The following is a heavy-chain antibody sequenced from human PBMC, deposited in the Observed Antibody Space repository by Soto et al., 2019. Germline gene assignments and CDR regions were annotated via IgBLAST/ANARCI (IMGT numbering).Heavy chain of an antibody. CDR1: GYTFTGYG. CDR2: ISGYNANT. Sequence: QVQLVQSGAEVKKPGASVKVSCKASGYTFTGYGIGWVRQAPGQGLEWTGWISGYNANTNYPQKLQGRITMTTDTSTSTAYMELRSLRSDDTAVYYCARGGYYYDSSGYYSDYWGQGTLVTVSS. V-gene: IGHV1-18*01. J-gene: IGHJ4*02. CDR3: ARGGYYYDSSGYYSDY. D-gene: IGHD3-22*01.